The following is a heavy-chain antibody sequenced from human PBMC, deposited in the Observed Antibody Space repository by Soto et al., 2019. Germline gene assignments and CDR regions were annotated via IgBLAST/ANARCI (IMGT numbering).Heavy chain of an antibody. D-gene: IGHD2-8*01. CDR1: GFTFSSYW. V-gene: IGHV3-74*01. CDR2: INRDGSST. Sequence: GGSLRLSCAASGFTFSSYWMHWVRQAPGKGLVWVSRINRDGSSTNYADSVKGRFTISRDNAKNTLYLQMNSLRAEDTAVYYCARGCSNGSCFGSFWGQGTLVTSPQ. CDR3: ARGCSNGSCFGSF. J-gene: IGHJ4*02.